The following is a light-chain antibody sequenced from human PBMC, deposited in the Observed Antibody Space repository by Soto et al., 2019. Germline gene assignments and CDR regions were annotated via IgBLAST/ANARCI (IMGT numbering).Light chain of an antibody. CDR1: QSISNH. CDR3: QRCYTAPIT. J-gene: IGKJ5*01. V-gene: IGKV1-39*01. Sequence: DIQMTQSPSSLSASVGDRVTVTCLTSQSISNHLDWYQQKPGKAPKLLIYGSSSFHYGVPSRFSGSGSGSAFTLTISSLQPEDTATYYCQRCYTAPITFGQGTRLDIK. CDR2: GSS.